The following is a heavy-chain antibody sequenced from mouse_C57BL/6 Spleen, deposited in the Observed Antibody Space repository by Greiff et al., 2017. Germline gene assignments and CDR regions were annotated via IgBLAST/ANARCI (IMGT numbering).Heavy chain of an antibody. Sequence: VQLQQPGAELVMPGASVKLSCKASGYTFTSYWMHWVKQRPGQGLEWIGEIDPSDSYTNYNQKFKGKSTLTVDKSSSTAYMQLSSLTSEDSAVYYCARFSRGAMDYWGQGTSVTVSS. CDR1: GYTFTSYW. V-gene: IGHV1-69*01. CDR3: ARFSRGAMDY. J-gene: IGHJ4*01. CDR2: IDPSDSYT.